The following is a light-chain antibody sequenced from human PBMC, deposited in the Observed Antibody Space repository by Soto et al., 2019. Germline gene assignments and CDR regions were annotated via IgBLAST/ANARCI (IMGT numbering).Light chain of an antibody. J-gene: IGLJ3*02. V-gene: IGLV2-18*02. CDR3: SSYTTSTTWV. CDR2: EVS. Sequence: QSALTQPPSVSGSPGQSVTISCTGTSSDVGSYNRVSWYQQFPGAAPKLVIYEVSDRPSRVPDRFSGSKSGNTASLTISGLQAEDEADYYCSSYTTSTTWVFGGGTKLTVL. CDR1: SSDVGSYNR.